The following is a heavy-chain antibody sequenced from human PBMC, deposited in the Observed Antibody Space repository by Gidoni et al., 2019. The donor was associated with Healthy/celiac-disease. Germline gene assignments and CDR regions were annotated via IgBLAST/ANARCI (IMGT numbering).Heavy chain of an antibody. D-gene: IGHD3-3*01. CDR3: ARDLVPSYDFWSGSNWFDP. CDR1: GGSFSGYY. V-gene: IGHV4-34*01. J-gene: IGHJ5*02. CDR2: INHSGST. Sequence: QVQLQQWGAGLLKPSETLSLTCAVYGGSFSGYYWSWIRQPPGKGLEWIGEINHSGSTNYNPSLKSRVTISVDTSKNQFSLKLSSVTAADTAVYYCARDLVPSYDFWSGSNWFDPWGQGTLVTVSS.